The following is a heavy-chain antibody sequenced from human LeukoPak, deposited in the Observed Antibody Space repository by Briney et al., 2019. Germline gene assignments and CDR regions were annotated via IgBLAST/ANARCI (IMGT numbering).Heavy chain of an antibody. V-gene: IGHV4-38-2*02. CDR1: GYSISSCYY. CDR2: IYHSGST. D-gene: IGHD1-26*01. J-gene: IGHJ4*02. CDR3: ARAIVGATGNFDY. Sequence: SETLSLTCTVSGYSISSCYYWGWIRQPPGKGLEGVGSIYHSGSTYHNPSLTSRGTISVDTSKNQFSLKLSSVSAADTAVYYCARAIVGATGNFDYWGQGTLVTVSS.